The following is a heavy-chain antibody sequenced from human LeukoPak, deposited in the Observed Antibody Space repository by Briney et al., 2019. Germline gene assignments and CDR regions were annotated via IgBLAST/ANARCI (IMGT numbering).Heavy chain of an antibody. CDR3: ARKFVDY. V-gene: IGHV3-30*02. CDR1: GFTFSNYD. J-gene: IGHJ4*02. D-gene: IGHD2-21*01. CDR2: IDYDGTVK. Sequence: GGSLRLSCAASGFTFSNYDMYWVRQAPGKGLKGVAFIDYDGTVKYYEDSVEGRFTISRDNSKHTVYLQMNSLRTEDTAIYYCARKFVDYWGQGTLVTVSS.